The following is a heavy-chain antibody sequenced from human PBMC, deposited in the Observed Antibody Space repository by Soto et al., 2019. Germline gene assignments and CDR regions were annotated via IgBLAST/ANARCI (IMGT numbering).Heavy chain of an antibody. CDR1: GFTFSSYP. J-gene: IGHJ5*02. CDR3: AGAGVVVARWFGP. V-gene: IGHV3-23*01. CDR2: ISGSGGST. Sequence: EVQLLESGGGLVQPGGSLRLSCAASGFTFSSYPMSWVRQAPGKGLEWVSAISGSGGSTYYADSVKGRFTIARDTSQDTLYLQMNSLRAEDTAVYYCAGAGVVVARWFGPWGQGTLVTVSS. D-gene: IGHD2-15*01.